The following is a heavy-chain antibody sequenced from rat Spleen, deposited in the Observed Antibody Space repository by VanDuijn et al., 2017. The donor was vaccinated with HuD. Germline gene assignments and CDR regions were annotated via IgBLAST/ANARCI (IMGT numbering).Heavy chain of an antibody. Sequence: EVQLQESGPGLVKPSQSLSLTCSVTGSSITSSYRWNWIRKFPGNKLDWMGYINSAGSTNYNPSHKSRISIIRDTSKNQFFLQENYVTXXXTAXXYCXXXGFXXXWGQGVXXTV. J-gene: IGHJ2*01. CDR2: INSAGST. CDR1: GSSITSSYR. D-gene: IGHD1-6*01. CDR3: XXXGFXXX. V-gene: IGHV3-3*01.